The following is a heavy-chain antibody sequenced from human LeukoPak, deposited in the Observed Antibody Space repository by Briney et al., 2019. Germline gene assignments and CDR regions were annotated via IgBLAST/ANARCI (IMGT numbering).Heavy chain of an antibody. V-gene: IGHV4-59*01. CDR3: ARVDCSGGSCYFFNGDQYFDY. CDR1: GGSISSYY. Sequence: SETLSLTCTVSGGSISSYYWSWIRQPPGKGLEWIGYIYYSGSTNYNPSLKSRVTISVDTSKNQFSLKLSSVAAADTAAYYCARVDCSGGSCYFFNGDQYFDYWGQGTLVTVSS. CDR2: IYYSGST. J-gene: IGHJ4*02. D-gene: IGHD2-15*01.